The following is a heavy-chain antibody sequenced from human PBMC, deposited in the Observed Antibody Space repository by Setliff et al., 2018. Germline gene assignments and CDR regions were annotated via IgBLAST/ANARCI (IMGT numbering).Heavy chain of an antibody. J-gene: IGHJ4*02. CDR3: AMTGDRGYSGYER. CDR1: GGSISSGGYY. D-gene: IGHD5-12*01. Sequence: ASETLSLTCTVSGGSISSGGYYWSWIRQHPGKGLEWIGYIYYSGNTYYNPSLKSRVTISVDTSKNQFSLKLSSVTAADTAVYYCAMTGDRGYSGYERWGQGTLVTVSS. V-gene: IGHV4-31*03. CDR2: IYYSGNT.